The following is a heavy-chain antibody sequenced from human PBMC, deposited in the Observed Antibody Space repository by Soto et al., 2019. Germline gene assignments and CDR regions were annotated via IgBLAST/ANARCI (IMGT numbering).Heavy chain of an antibody. V-gene: IGHV4-59*01. J-gene: IGHJ5*02. CDR2: IYYSGST. Sequence: SETLSLTCTVSGGSTSSYYWSWIRQPPGKGLEWIGYIYYSGSTNYNPSLKSRVTISVDTSKNQFSLKLSSVTAADTAVYYCARGVGATPKWPYNWFDPWGQGTLVTVSS. CDR1: GGSTSSYY. D-gene: IGHD1-26*01. CDR3: ARGVGATPKWPYNWFDP.